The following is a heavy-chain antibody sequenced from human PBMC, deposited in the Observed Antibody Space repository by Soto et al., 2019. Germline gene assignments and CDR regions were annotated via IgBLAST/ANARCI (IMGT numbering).Heavy chain of an antibody. J-gene: IGHJ4*02. CDR2: VHPPDSDT. CDR3: TRQAGRNTV. Sequence: GESLRIWWRASGGKCAANGGGWVRQKPGQGLEWMGIVHPPDSDTAYTPSFQGQVTISADKSTSSAYLQWTSLQASDTAIYYCTRQAGRNTVWAQRPLVTVSS. V-gene: IGHV5-51*01. CDR1: GGKCAANG. D-gene: IGHD1-1*01.